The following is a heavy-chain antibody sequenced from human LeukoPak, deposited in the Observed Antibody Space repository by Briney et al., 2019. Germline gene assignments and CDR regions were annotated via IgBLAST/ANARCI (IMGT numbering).Heavy chain of an antibody. CDR1: GFTFSSYG. V-gene: IGHV3-30*02. CDR2: IRYDGSNK. CDR3: ARGRYYHILTGYYNRDGLAY. D-gene: IGHD3-9*01. J-gene: IGHJ4*02. Sequence: SGGSLRLSCAASGFTFSSYGMHWVRQAPGKGLEWLSFIRYDGSNKYYADSVKGRFTISRDNSKNTLYLQMHSLRAEDTAVYYCARGRYYHILTGYYNRDGLAYWGQGTLVTVSS.